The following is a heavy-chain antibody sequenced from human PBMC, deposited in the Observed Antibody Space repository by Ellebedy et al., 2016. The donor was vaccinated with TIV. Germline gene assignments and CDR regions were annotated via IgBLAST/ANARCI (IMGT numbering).Heavy chain of an antibody. CDR2: IGTYEGNT. Sequence: AASVKVSCKASGYTFTTYCITWARQAPGQGLEWMGWIGTYEGNTKYAQKLQGRVTMTRDTSTSTAYMELRSLRSDDTAVYYCASDREGSSSSDVHHWGQGTLVTVSS. D-gene: IGHD6-6*01. CDR3: ASDREGSSSSDVHH. J-gene: IGHJ1*01. CDR1: GYTFTTYC. V-gene: IGHV1-18*04.